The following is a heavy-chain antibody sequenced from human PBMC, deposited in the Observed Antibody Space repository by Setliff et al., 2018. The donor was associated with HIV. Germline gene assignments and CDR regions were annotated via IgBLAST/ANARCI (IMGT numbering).Heavy chain of an antibody. Sequence: SETLSLTCAVSGYSISSGYYWGWIRQPPGKGLEWIGSIYHSGSTYYNPSLKSRVTISVDTSKNQFSLKLSSVTAADTAVYYCARGRSRWTYYNYYYMDAWGKGTTVTVSS. D-gene: IGHD6-13*01. CDR2: IYHSGST. CDR1: GYSISSGYY. CDR3: ARGRSRWTYYNYYYMDA. J-gene: IGHJ6*03. V-gene: IGHV4-38-2*01.